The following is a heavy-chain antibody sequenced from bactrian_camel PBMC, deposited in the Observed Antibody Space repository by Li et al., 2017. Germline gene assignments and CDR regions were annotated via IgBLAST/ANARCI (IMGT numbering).Heavy chain of an antibody. V-gene: IGHV3S1*01. Sequence: HVQLVESGGGSVQAGGALTLSCEHSGSIDGTNCIGWFRQYPGKEREGVAAIVTLGGTTYYDDFVTGRFTISQDNAKNTLYLQMNSLKPEDTGLYFCAAGDTWYCLSDFRARNFAYWGQGTQVTVS. D-gene: IGHD2*01. CDR1: GSIDGTNC. CDR2: IVTLGGTT. J-gene: IGHJ6*01. CDR3: AAGDTWYCLSDFRARNFAY.